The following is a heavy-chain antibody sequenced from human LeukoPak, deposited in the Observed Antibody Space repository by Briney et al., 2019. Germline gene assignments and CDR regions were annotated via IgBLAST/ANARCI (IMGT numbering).Heavy chain of an antibody. D-gene: IGHD1-14*01. V-gene: IGHV4-59*01. CDR3: ARNQYDFDY. Sequence: SETLSLTCSVSGGSISSYYWSWIRQPPGKGPEWIGYIYYSGSTNYNPSLKGRVTISVDTSKNQFSLKLSSVTAADTAVYYCARNQYDFDYRGQGTLVTVSS. CDR1: GGSISSYY. J-gene: IGHJ4*02. CDR2: IYYSGST.